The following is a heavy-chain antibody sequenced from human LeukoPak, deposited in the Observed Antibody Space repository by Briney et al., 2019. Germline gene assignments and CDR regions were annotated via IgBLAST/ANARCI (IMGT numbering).Heavy chain of an antibody. CDR2: IYSGGST. Sequence: GGSLRLSCAASGFTVSSNYMSWVRQAPGKGLEWVSVIYSGGSTYYADSVKGRFTISRDNSKNTLYLQMNSLRAEDTAVYCCASQRGYSGYAWFDPWGQGTLVTVSS. CDR1: GFTVSSNY. CDR3: ASQRGYSGYAWFDP. J-gene: IGHJ5*02. V-gene: IGHV3-66*04. D-gene: IGHD5-12*01.